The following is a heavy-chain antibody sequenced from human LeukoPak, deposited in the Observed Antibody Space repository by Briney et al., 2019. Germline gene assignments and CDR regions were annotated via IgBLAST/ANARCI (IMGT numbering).Heavy chain of an antibody. CDR1: GYIFTKYG. Sequence: SVKVSCKAFGYIFTKYGVSWVRQAPGQGLEWMGRIIPILGIANYAQKFQGRVTITADKSTSTAYMELSSLRSEDTAVYYCARGEEENWDCGGNGEFDYWGQGTLVTVSS. D-gene: IGHD4-23*01. CDR3: ARGEEENWDCGGNGEFDY. J-gene: IGHJ4*02. CDR2: IIPILGIA. V-gene: IGHV1-69*04.